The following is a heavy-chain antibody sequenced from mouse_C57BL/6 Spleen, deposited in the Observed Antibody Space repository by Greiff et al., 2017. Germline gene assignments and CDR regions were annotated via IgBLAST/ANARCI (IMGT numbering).Heavy chain of an antibody. CDR1: GYTFTSYW. D-gene: IGHD2-4*01. CDR3: ARSRGYYDYDAGAMDY. V-gene: IGHV1-53*01. CDR2: INPSNGGT. Sequence: QVQLQQPGTELVKPGASVKLSCKASGYTFTSYWMHWVKQRPGQGLEWIGNINPSNGGTNYNEKFKSKATLTVDKSSSTAYMQLSSLTSEDSAVYYCARSRGYYDYDAGAMDYWGQGTSVTVSS. J-gene: IGHJ4*01.